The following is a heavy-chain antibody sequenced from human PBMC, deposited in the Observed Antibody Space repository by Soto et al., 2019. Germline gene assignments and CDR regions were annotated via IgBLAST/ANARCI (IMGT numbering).Heavy chain of an antibody. V-gene: IGHV4-34*01. CDR2: INHSGST. CDR1: GGSFSGYY. CDR3: ARKPGVSYDILTYYYYYGMDV. J-gene: IGHJ6*02. D-gene: IGHD3-9*01. Sequence: SETLSLTCAVYGGSFSGYYWSWIRQPPGKGLEWIGEINHSGSTNYNPSLKSRVTISVDTSKNQFSLKLSSVTAADTAVYYCARKPGVSYDILTYYYYYGMDVWGQGTTVTVSS.